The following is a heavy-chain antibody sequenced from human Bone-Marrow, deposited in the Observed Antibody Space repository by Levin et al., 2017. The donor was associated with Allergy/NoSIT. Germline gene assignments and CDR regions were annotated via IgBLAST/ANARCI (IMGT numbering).Heavy chain of an antibody. J-gene: IGHJ4*02. V-gene: IGHV5-51*01. CDR2: IYPCDSDS. CDR3: ARLRPDDYDYWSGYYGTSLFDY. D-gene: IGHD3-3*01. CDR1: GYNFYTFW. Sequence: KVSCKVSGYNFYTFWIGWVRQKPGKGLEWMGIIYPCDSDSRYNPSFQGHVTFSVDKATSTAYLRWNSLTTSDSAMYFCARLRPDDYDYWSGYYGTSLFDYWGQGTQVTVSS.